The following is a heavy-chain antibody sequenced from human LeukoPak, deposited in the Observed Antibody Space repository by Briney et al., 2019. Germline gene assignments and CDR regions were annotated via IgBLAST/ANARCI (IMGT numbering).Heavy chain of an antibody. CDR1: GFAFSRYW. CDR3: AKEYV. V-gene: IGHV3-7*01. D-gene: IGHD3-10*02. Sequence: PGGSLRLSCAASGFAFSRYWMSWVRQTPGKGPEWVASIKEDGTQKNYADSVEGRFTISRDNAQNSLSLQMNSLRFDDTGVYYCAKEYVWSPGIQVTVSS. CDR2: IKEDGTQK. J-gene: IGHJ4*02.